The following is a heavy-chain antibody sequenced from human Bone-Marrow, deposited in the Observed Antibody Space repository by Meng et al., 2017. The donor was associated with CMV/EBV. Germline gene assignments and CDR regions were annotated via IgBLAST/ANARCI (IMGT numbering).Heavy chain of an antibody. D-gene: IGHD6-19*01. J-gene: IGHJ4*02. CDR1: GYSFTSYW. CDR2: IYPGDADT. CDR3: ARTGYSSGWYGGY. V-gene: IGHV5-51*01. Sequence: GESLKISCQGSGYSFTSYWIGWVRQMPGKGLEWMGIIYPGDADTRYSPSFQGQVTISADKSISTAYLQWSSLKASDTAMYYCARTGYSSGWYGGYWGQGTLVTVSS.